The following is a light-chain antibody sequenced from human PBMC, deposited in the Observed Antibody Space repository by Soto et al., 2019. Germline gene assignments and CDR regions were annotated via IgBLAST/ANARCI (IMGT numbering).Light chain of an antibody. Sequence: IPMTQSPSSLSASVGDRVTITCRASQSVSGWVAWYQQKPGEAPKLLIYAASSLQSGVPSRFSGSGSGTEFTLTISSLQPDDFATYYCQQYNSYSWTFGQGTKVDIK. CDR3: QQYNSYSWT. J-gene: IGKJ1*01. CDR1: QSVSGW. CDR2: AAS. V-gene: IGKV1-5*01.